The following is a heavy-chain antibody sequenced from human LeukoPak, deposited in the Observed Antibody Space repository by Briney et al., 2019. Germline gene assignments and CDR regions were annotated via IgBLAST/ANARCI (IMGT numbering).Heavy chain of an antibody. CDR1: GFMFSSYA. CDR3: AKFPRSPSIAVAGYVDY. Sequence: GGSLRLSCAASGFMFSSYAMSWVRQAPGKGLEWVSAISGSGGSTYYADSVKGRFTISRDNSKNTLYLQMNSLRAEDTAVYYCAKFPRSPSIAVAGYVDYWGQGTLVTVSS. V-gene: IGHV3-23*01. J-gene: IGHJ4*02. CDR2: ISGSGGST. D-gene: IGHD6-19*01.